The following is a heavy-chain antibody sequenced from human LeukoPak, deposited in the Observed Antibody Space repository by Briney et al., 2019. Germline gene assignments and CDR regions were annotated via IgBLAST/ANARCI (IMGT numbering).Heavy chain of an antibody. Sequence: GGSQRLSCAASGFTFSSYAMSWVRQAPGKGLEWVSAISGSGGSTYYADSVKGRFTISRDNSKNTLYLQMNSLRAEDTAVYYCAKGRWELLGLFDYWGQGTLVTVSS. J-gene: IGHJ4*02. CDR1: GFTFSSYA. CDR3: AKGRWELLGLFDY. V-gene: IGHV3-23*01. CDR2: ISGSGGST. D-gene: IGHD1-26*01.